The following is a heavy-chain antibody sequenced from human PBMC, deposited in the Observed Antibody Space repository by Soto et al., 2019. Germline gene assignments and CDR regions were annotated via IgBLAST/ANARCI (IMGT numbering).Heavy chain of an antibody. CDR3: AVAGTGYFDY. V-gene: IGHV4-39*01. D-gene: IGHD6-19*01. Sequence: SETLSLTCTVSGGSISSSSYFWGWIRQPPGKGLEWIGSIYYSGSTYYNPSLKSRVTISVDTSKNQFSLKLSPVTAADTAVYYCAVAGTGYFDYWGQGTLVTVSS. CDR2: IYYSGST. J-gene: IGHJ4*02. CDR1: GGSISSSSYF.